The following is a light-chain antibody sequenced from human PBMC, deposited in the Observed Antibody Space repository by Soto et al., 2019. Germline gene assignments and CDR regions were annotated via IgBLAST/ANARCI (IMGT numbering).Light chain of an antibody. CDR3: QQYKKLPL. CDR1: QSVRSSS. V-gene: IGKV3-20*01. CDR2: GTS. Sequence: EIVLTPSPGTLSLSPGDRATLSCRASQSVRSSSLASYQQTPGQAPRLLIYGTSSRATGIPDRFSGSGFGTEFTLTICSLQSEDFAVYYCQQYKKLPLFGQVRVLEI. J-gene: IGKJ5*01.